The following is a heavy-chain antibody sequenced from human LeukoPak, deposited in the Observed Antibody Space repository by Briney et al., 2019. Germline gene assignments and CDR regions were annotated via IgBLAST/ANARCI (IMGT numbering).Heavy chain of an antibody. Sequence: PSETLSLTCTVSGASISSGCYYWTWLRQPAGKGLEWIGRMHSSGRTSYSPSLKSRVTISIDTSKNQFSLKLSSVTAADTAVYYCARDLLYGDLPLFDWWGQGTLVTVSS. CDR2: MHSSGRT. J-gene: IGHJ4*02. CDR1: GASISSGCYY. CDR3: ARDLLYGDLPLFDW. V-gene: IGHV4-61*02. D-gene: IGHD4-17*01.